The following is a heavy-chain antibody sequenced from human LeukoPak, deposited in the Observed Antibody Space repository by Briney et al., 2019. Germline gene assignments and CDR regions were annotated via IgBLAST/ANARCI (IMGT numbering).Heavy chain of an antibody. D-gene: IGHD3-22*01. CDR2: IYYSGST. J-gene: IGHJ3*02. CDR3: ARERITMIVVAPYAFDI. CDR1: GGSISSYY. V-gene: IGHV4-59*12. Sequence: SETLSLTCTVSGGSISSYYWSWIRQPPGKGLEWIGYIYYSGSTNYNPSLKSRVTISVDTSKNQFSLKLSSVTAADTAVYYCARERITMIVVAPYAFDIWGQGTMVTVSS.